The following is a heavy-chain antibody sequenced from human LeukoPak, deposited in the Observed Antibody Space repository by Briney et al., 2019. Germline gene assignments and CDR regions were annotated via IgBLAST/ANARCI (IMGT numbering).Heavy chain of an antibody. V-gene: IGHV1-69*05. CDR1: GGTFSSYA. J-gene: IGHJ3*02. CDR3: ARCSSCPTHDAFDI. D-gene: IGHD6-13*01. Sequence: SVKVSCKASGGTFSSYAISWVRQAPGQGLEWMGGIIPIFGTANYAQKFQGRVTITTDESTSTAYMELSSLRSEDKAVYYCARCSSCPTHDAFDIWGQGTIVTVSS. CDR2: IIPIFGTA.